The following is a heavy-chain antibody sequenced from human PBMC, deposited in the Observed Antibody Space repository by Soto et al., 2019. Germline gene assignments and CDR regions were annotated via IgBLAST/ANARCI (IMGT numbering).Heavy chain of an antibody. Sequence: GGSLRLSCAASGFTFDDYAMHWVRQASGKGLEWVSGISWNSGSIGYADSVKCRFTISRDNAKNSLYLQMNSLRAEDTALYYCALGNYYGSGSYYNHLADYWGQGTLVTVSS. J-gene: IGHJ4*02. CDR1: GFTFDDYA. D-gene: IGHD3-10*01. CDR2: ISWNSGSI. V-gene: IGHV3-9*01. CDR3: ALGNYYGSGSYYNHLADY.